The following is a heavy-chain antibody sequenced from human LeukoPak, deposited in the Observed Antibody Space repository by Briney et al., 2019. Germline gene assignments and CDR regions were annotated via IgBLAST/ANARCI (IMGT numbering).Heavy chain of an antibody. CDR3: AKDHSSSWYGFTYDAFDI. J-gene: IGHJ3*02. Sequence: PSEALSLTCAVYGGSLSGYYWSWIRQPPGKGLECVANIKEDGSEKYYVDSVKGRFTISRDNAKNSLYLQMNSLRAEDTAVYYCAKDHSSSWYGFTYDAFDIWGQGTMVTVSS. CDR1: GGSLSGYY. CDR2: IKEDGSEK. D-gene: IGHD6-13*01. V-gene: IGHV3-7*03.